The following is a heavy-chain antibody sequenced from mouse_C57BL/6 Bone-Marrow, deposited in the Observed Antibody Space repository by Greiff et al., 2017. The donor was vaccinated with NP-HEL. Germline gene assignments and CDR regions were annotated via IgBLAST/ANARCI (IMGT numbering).Heavy chain of an antibody. CDR1: GYTFTNYW. CDR3: AITGTGSYFDY. J-gene: IGHJ2*01. V-gene: IGHV1-63*01. Sequence: QVQLKESGAELVRPGTSVKMSCKASGYTFTNYWIGWAKQRPGHGLEWIGDIYPGGGYTNYNEKFKGKATLTADKSSSTAYMQFSSLTSEDSAIYYCAITGTGSYFDYWGQGTTLTVSS. D-gene: IGHD4-1*01. CDR2: IYPGGGYT.